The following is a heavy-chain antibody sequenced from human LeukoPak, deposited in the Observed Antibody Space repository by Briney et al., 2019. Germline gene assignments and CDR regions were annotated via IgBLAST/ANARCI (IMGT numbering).Heavy chain of an antibody. D-gene: IGHD3-22*01. V-gene: IGHV1-69*01. CDR2: IIPIFGTA. J-gene: IGHJ4*02. CDR3: ARDSYDSSGSENY. CDR1: GGTFSSYA. Sequence: SVKVSCRASGGTFSSYAISWVRQAPGQGLEWMGGIIPIFGTANYAQKFQGRVTITADESTSTAYMELSSLRSEDTAVYYCARDSYDSSGSENYWGQGTLVTVSS.